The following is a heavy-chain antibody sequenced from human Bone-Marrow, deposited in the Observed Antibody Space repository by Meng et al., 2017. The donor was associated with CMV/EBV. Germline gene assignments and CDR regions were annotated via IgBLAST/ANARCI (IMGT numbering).Heavy chain of an antibody. CDR2: INPNSGGT. CDR3: ARWGYSSSY. V-gene: IGHV1-2*02. J-gene: IGHJ4*02. Sequence: ASVKVSCKASGYTFTSYDINWVRQATGQGLEWMGWINPNSGGTNYAQKFQGRVTMTRDTSISTAYMELSRLRSDDTAVYYCARWGYSSSYWGQGTLVTVSS. D-gene: IGHD6-13*01. CDR1: GYTFTSYD.